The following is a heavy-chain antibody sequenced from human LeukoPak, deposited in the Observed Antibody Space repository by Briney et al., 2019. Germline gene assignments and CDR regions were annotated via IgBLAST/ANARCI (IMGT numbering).Heavy chain of an antibody. CDR1: GFTLSSSW. J-gene: IGHJ4*02. D-gene: IGHD3-22*01. V-gene: IGHV3-7*01. CDR2: IKLDGSEK. Sequence: GGTLRLSCAASGFTLSSSWMSWVRQAPGEGQNWVANIKLDGSEKSYVDSVKGRFTISRDNAKNSLYLQMNSLRAEDTAVYYCARDSPVGSGYYYNYWGQGTLVTVSP. CDR3: ARDSPVGSGYYYNY.